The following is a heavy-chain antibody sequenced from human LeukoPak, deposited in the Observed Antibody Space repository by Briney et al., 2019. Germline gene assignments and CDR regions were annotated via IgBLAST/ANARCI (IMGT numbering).Heavy chain of an antibody. CDR1: GYSISSGYY. CDR2: IYHSGST. V-gene: IGHV4-38-2*02. CDR3: ATGGVAARPIDY. Sequence: SETLSLTCTVSGYSISSGYYWGWIRPPPGKGLEWIGSIYHSGSTYYNPSLKSRVTISVDTSKNQFSLKLSSVTAADTAVYYCATGGVAARPIDYWGQGTLVTVSS. J-gene: IGHJ4*02. D-gene: IGHD6-6*01.